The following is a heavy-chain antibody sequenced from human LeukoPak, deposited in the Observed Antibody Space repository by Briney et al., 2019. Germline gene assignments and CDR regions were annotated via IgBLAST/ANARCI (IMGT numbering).Heavy chain of an antibody. Sequence: GRSLRLSCAASGFTFDDYAMHWVRQAPGKGLEWVSGISWNSGSIGYADSVKGRFTISRDNSKNTLYLQMNSLRAEDTAVYYCAKPQYSSSWIPHNWFDPWGQGTLVTVSS. CDR1: GFTFDDYA. D-gene: IGHD6-13*01. CDR3: AKPQYSSSWIPHNWFDP. J-gene: IGHJ5*02. CDR2: ISWNSGSI. V-gene: IGHV3-9*01.